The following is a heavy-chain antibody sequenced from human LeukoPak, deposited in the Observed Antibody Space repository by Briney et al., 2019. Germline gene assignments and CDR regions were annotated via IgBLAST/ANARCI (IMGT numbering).Heavy chain of an antibody. D-gene: IGHD2-2*01. CDR3: ARHAAFAEYQSHLTHFDY. CDR1: GGSISSYY. CDR2: IYHSGST. J-gene: IGHJ4*02. V-gene: IGHV4-59*08. Sequence: SETLSLTCTVSGGSISSYYWSWIRQPPGKRLEWIGYIYHSGSTNYNSSLKSRVTITVDTSKNQFSLKLSSVTAADTAVYYCARHAAFAEYQSHLTHFDYWGQGTLVTVSS.